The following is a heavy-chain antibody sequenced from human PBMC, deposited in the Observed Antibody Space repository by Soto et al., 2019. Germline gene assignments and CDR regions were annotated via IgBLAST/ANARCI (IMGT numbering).Heavy chain of an antibody. CDR2: IIPIFGTA. CDR3: ARGESGYSRMGPNYHGMVV. CDR1: GGTFSSYA. J-gene: IGHJ6*02. D-gene: IGHD6-13*01. Sequence: QVKLVQSGAEVKKPGSSVKVSCKASGGTFSSYAISRVRQAYGQGLEWMGGIIPIFGTAKYAQTIQGRVTITADESARTAYMELSSLRYGDTAVDDCARGESGYSRMGPNYHGMVVWGQGTTVTDSS. V-gene: IGHV1-69*12.